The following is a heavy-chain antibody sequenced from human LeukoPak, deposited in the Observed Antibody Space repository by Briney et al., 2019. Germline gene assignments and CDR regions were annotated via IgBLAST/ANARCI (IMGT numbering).Heavy chain of an antibody. J-gene: IGHJ4*02. D-gene: IGHD4-17*01. CDR2: IRYDGSNK. Sequence: GGSLRLSCAASGFTFSSYGMSWVRQAPGKGLEWVAFIRYDGSNKYYADSVKGRFTISRDNSKNTLYLQMNSLRAEDAAVYYCAKHDYGDYTLDYWGQGTLVTVSS. V-gene: IGHV3-30*02. CDR3: AKHDYGDYTLDY. CDR1: GFTFSSYG.